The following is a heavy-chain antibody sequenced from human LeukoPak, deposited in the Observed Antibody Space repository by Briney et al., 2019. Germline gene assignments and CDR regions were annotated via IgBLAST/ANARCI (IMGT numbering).Heavy chain of an antibody. CDR3: ARDRGYCSSTSCYRLFDY. J-gene: IGHJ4*02. D-gene: IGHD2-2*01. CDR2: IDTSGST. Sequence: SETLSLTCADYGGSFSGYYWSWIRQPAGKGLEWIGRIDTSGSTNYNPSLKSRVTISVDTSKNQFSLKLSSVTAADTAVYYCARDRGYCSSTSCYRLFDYWGPGTLVTVSS. V-gene: IGHV4-4*07. CDR1: GGSFSGYY.